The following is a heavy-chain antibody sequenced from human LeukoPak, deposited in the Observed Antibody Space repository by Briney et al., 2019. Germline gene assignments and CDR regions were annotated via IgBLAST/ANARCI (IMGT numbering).Heavy chain of an antibody. J-gene: IGHJ4*02. D-gene: IGHD4-11*01. CDR3: ASSGRTYSNLDFDC. CDR2: IYYSGST. CDR1: GGSISSYY. V-gene: IGHV4-59*01. Sequence: PSETLSLTCTVSGGSISSYYWSWIRQPPGKGLEWIGYIYYSGSTNYNPSLKSRVTISVDTSKNQFSLKLSSVTAADTAVYYCASSGRTYSNLDFDCWGQGTLVTVSS.